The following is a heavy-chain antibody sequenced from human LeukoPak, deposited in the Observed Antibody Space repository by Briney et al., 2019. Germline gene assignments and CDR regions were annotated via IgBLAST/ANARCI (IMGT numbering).Heavy chain of an antibody. J-gene: IGHJ4*02. D-gene: IGHD5/OR15-5a*01. V-gene: IGHV3-66*01. CDR1: GFTVSSNY. CDR2: IYSGGST. CDR3: ARDSPTSTIVGGPDFDY. Sequence: GGSLRLSCAASGFTVSSNYMSWVRQAPGKGLEWVSVIYSGGSTYYADSVKGRFTISRDNSKNTLYLQMNNLRAEDTAVYYCARDSPTSTIVGGPDFDYWGQGTLVTVSS.